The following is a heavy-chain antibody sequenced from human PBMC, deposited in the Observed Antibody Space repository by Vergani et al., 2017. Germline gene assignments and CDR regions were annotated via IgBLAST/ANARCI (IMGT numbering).Heavy chain of an antibody. V-gene: IGHV4-31*03. D-gene: IGHD2-8*01. CDR3: ARGYCTNSICRGKVDS. CDR1: GGSFSSGGYY. Sequence: QVQLEESGPGLVKPSETLSLTCTVSGGSFSSGGYYWSWIRQHPGKGLEWIGYIYYSGSTYYNPSLKSRVTISVDTSKNQFSLNLSSVTAADKAVYYCARGYCTNSICRGKVDSWGQGTLVTVSS. J-gene: IGHJ4*02. CDR2: IYYSGST.